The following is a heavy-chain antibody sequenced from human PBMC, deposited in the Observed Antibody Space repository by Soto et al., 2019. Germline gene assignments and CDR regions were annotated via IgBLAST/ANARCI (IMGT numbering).Heavy chain of an antibody. CDR2: IKEDGTEK. CDR3: ARGITTGGDY. D-gene: IGHD1-1*01. Sequence: EVQLVESGGDLVQPGESLRLSRAASGFTFSYYWMSWVRQGPGEGLEWVANIKEDGTEKYYVDSVKGRFTISRDNAKNSLYLQMNSLRAEDTAVYYCARGITTGGDYWGQGTLVTVSS. V-gene: IGHV3-7*01. CDR1: GFTFSYYW. J-gene: IGHJ4*02.